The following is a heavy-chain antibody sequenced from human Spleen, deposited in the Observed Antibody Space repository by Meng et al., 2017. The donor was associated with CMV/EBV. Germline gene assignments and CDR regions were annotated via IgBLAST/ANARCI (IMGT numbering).Heavy chain of an antibody. D-gene: IGHD2-2*01. CDR2: ISSSGSSI. V-gene: IGHV3-48*03. J-gene: IGHJ4*02. CDR3: ARRYCSSTSCLLDY. CDR1: GFTFSSYD. Sequence: GGSLRLSCAASGFTFSSYDMNWVRQAPGKGLDWVSYISSSGSSISYADPVKGRFTISRDNAKNSLYLQMNSLRAEDTAVYYCARRYCSSTSCLLDYWGQGTLVTVSS.